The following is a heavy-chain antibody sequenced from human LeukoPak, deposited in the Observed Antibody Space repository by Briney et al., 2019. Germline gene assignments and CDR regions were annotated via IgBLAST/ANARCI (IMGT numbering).Heavy chain of an antibody. Sequence: PSETLSLTCIVSGDSISSYYWSWIRQPPGKGLEWIGFISYSGSTNHNPSLRSRVTISLDTSRTQFSLHLSFVTAADTAMYYCARHAGLRQCSGGSCYRRAFDIWGQGTVVTVSS. V-gene: IGHV4-59*08. J-gene: IGHJ3*02. CDR1: GDSISSYY. CDR2: ISYSGST. D-gene: IGHD2-15*01. CDR3: ARHAGLRQCSGGSCYRRAFDI.